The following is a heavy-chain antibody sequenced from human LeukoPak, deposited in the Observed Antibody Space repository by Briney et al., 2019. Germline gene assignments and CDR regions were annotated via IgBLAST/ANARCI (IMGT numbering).Heavy chain of an antibody. V-gene: IGHV4-34*01. Sequence: PSETLSLTCAVYGGSFSGYYWSWIRQPPGKGLEWIGEINHSGSTNYNPSLKSRVTISVDTSKNQFSLKLSSVTAADTAVYYCARESDSSGYYPWGQGTLVAVSS. J-gene: IGHJ5*02. CDR2: INHSGST. CDR3: ARESDSSGYYP. CDR1: GGSFSGYY. D-gene: IGHD3-22*01.